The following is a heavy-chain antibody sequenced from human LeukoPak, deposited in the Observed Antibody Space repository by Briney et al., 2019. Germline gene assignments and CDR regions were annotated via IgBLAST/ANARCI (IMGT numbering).Heavy chain of an antibody. CDR1: GGSISSSSYY. CDR2: IYYSGST. D-gene: IGHD6-13*01. Sequence: PSETLSLTCTVSGGSISSSSYYWGWIRQPPGKGLEWIGSIYYSGSTNYNPSLKSRVTMSVDTSKNQFSLKLSSVTAADTAVYYCARGGAAAGTRQFDYWGQGTLVTVSS. V-gene: IGHV4-39*07. CDR3: ARGGAAAGTRQFDY. J-gene: IGHJ4*02.